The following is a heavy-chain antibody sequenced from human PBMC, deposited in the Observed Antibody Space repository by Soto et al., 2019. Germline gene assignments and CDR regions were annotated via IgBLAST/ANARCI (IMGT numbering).Heavy chain of an antibody. CDR1: GASISSSSYY. CDR3: ARDNGYSYGYNLDH. J-gene: IGHJ4*02. D-gene: IGHD5-18*01. V-gene: IGHV4-61*01. CDR2: IYYSGST. Sequence: SETLSLTCTVSGASISSSSYYWNWIRQPPGKGLEWIGYIYYSGSTNYNPSLKSRVTISVDTSKNQFSLKLTSATAADTAVYYCARDNGYSYGYNLDHWGQGTLVTVS.